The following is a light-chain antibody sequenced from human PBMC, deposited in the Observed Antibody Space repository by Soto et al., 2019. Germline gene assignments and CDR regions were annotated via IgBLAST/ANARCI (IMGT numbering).Light chain of an antibody. CDR3: SSYTGNSTL. CDR1: SSDVGAYES. J-gene: IGLJ2*01. CDR2: DVT. Sequence: QSVLTQPASVSGSPGQSITISCTGSSSDVGAYESVAWYQQHPGKAPKLMIYDVTKRPSGVSTRFSGSKSGNTASLSISGLQAEDEADYYCSSYTGNSTLFGGGTKLTVL. V-gene: IGLV2-14*03.